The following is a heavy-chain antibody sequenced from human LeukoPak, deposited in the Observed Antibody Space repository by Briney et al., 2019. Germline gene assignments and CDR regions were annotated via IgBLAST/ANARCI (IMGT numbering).Heavy chain of an antibody. CDR2: ISISSSYT. V-gene: IGHV3-11*06. Sequence: GGSLRLSCAASGFTFSDYYMSWIRQAPGKGLEWGSYISISSSYTNYADSVKGRFTISRDNAKNSLYLQMNSLRAEDTAVYYCARPYGDLYYFDYWGQGTLVTVSS. CDR1: GFTFSDYY. J-gene: IGHJ4*02. CDR3: ARPYGDLYYFDY. D-gene: IGHD4-17*01.